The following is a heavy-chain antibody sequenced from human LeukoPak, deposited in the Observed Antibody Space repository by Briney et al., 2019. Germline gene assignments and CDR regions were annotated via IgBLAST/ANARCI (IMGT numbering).Heavy chain of an antibody. V-gene: IGHV3-48*02. D-gene: IGHD1-1*01. CDR3: ARGLYGTFDYYYYGMDV. CDR1: GFTFRSYS. CDR2: ISSSSSTI. J-gene: IGHJ6*02. Sequence: GGSLRLSCAASGFTFRSYSMNWVRQAPGKGLEWVSYISSSSSTIYYADSVRGRFTISRDNAKNSLYLQMNSLRDEDTAVYFCARGLYGTFDYYYYGMDVWGQGTTVTVSS.